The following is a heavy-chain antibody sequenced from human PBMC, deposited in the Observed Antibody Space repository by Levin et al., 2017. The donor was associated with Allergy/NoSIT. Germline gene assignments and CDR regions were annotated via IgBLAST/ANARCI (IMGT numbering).Heavy chain of an antibody. CDR1: GFTFSSYA. CDR2: ISGSGGST. J-gene: IGHJ3*02. CDR3: AKSCRALLPGPDAFDI. D-gene: IGHD2-15*01. Sequence: PGGSLRLSCAASGFTFSSYAMTWVRQAPGKGLEWVSAISGSGGSTYYADSVKGRFTISRDNSKTTLYLQMNSLRAEDTAVYFCAKSCRALLPGPDAFDIWGQGTMVTVSS. V-gene: IGHV3-23*01.